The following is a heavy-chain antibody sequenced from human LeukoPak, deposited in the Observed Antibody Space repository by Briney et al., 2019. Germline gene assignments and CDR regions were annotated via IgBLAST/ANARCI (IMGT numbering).Heavy chain of an antibody. V-gene: IGHV3-15*01. CDR2: IKSKTDGGTT. D-gene: IGHD2-21*01. CDR1: GFTFSNAW. CDR3: TTENPYCGGDCYSYYFDF. Sequence: GGSLRLSCAASGFTFSNAWMSWVRQAPGKGLEWVGRIKSKTDGGTTDYAAPVKGRFTISRDDSKNTLYLQMNSQKTEDTAVYYCTTENPYCGGDCYSYYFDFWGQGALVTVSS. J-gene: IGHJ4*02.